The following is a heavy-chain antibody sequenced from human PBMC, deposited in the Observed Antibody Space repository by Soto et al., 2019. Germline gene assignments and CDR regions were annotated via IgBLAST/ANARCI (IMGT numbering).Heavy chain of an antibody. CDR2: ISSRSKTI. Sequence: GGSLSLSCAASGFPFSDYSMNLVRPAPGKGLEWVLYISSRSKTIYYADSAKGRFTISRDNAKDLLYLQMGSLRDEDTAVYYCAREDILGARSFDYWGQGTQVT. CDR3: AREDILGARSFDY. D-gene: IGHD1-26*01. J-gene: IGHJ4*02. CDR1: GFPFSDYS. V-gene: IGHV3-48*02.